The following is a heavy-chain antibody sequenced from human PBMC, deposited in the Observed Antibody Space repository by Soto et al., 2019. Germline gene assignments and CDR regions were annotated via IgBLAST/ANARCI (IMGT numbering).Heavy chain of an antibody. CDR1: GFTFSSYG. V-gene: IGHV3-30*18. D-gene: IGHD3-3*01. Sequence: QVQLVESGGGVVQPGRSLRLSCAASGFTFSSYGMHWVRQAPGKGLEWVAVISYDGSNKYYADSVKGRFTISRDNSKNTLYLQMNGLRAEDTAVYYCAKDSPGYYDFWSGYRDGMDVWGQGTTVTVSS. CDR2: ISYDGSNK. CDR3: AKDSPGYYDFWSGYRDGMDV. J-gene: IGHJ6*02.